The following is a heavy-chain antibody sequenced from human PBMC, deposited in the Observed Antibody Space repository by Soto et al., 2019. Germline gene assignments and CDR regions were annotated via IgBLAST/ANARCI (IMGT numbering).Heavy chain of an antibody. CDR1: GFIFNNYA. CDR3: AKALVPALTAKFGY. Sequence: PGGSLRLSCAASGFIFNNYAMTWVRQAPGKGLEWVSTVTASGGGTFYANSVKGRFTISRGNSRNTLHLQMSSLRVEDTALYYCAKALVPALTAKFGYWGQGTLVTVSS. V-gene: IGHV3-23*01. J-gene: IGHJ4*02. D-gene: IGHD5-18*01. CDR2: VTASGGGT.